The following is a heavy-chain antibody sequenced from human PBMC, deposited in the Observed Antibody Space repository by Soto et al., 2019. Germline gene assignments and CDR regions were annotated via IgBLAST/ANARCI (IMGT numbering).Heavy chain of an antibody. CDR2: INPSGGST. V-gene: IGHV1-46*01. Sequence: ASVKVSCKASGYTFTSYYMHWVRQAPGQGLEWMGIINPSGGSTSYAQKFQGRVTMTRDTSTSTVYMELSSLRSEDTAVYYCVRVRSIGYAYCGGDCPRYFQHWGQGTLVTVSS. CDR3: VRVRSIGYAYCGGDCPRYFQH. CDR1: GYTFTSYY. J-gene: IGHJ1*01. D-gene: IGHD2-21*02.